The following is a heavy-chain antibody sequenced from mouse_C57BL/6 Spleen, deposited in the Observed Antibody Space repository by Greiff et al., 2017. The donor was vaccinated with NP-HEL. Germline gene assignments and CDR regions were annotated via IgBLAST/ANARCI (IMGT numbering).Heavy chain of an antibody. D-gene: IGHD1-1*01. Sequence: QVQLQQSGPELVKPGASVKISCKASGYTFTDYYINWVKQRPGQGLKWIGWIFPGSGSTYYNEKFKGKATLTVDKSSSAAYMLLSSLTSEDSAVYFCARSNGRSYWYFDVWGTGTTVTVSS. V-gene: IGHV1-75*01. CDR3: ARSNGRSYWYFDV. CDR2: IFPGSGST. CDR1: GYTFTDYY. J-gene: IGHJ1*03.